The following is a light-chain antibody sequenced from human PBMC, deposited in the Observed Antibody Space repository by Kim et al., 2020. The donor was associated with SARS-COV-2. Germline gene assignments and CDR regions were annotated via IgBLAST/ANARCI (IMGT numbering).Light chain of an antibody. V-gene: IGKV3-11*01. J-gene: IGKJ4*01. Sequence: PGERASLSCRPSQRIDTSLGWYQHRPGQAPRLLVYDASIRATGVPDRFSGSGSGTDFTLTISSLEPEDFSTYYCQQRDSWPPAVSFGGGTKVDIK. CDR2: DAS. CDR1: QRIDTS. CDR3: QQRDSWPPAVS.